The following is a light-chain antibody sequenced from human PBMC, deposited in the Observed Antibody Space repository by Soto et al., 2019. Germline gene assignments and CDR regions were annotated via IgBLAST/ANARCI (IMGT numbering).Light chain of an antibody. CDR2: DVS. CDR3: SSYTTGGSYV. J-gene: IGLJ1*01. V-gene: IGLV2-14*01. CDR1: SSDVGGYNS. Sequence: QSVLTQPASVSGSPGLSIAISCTGTSSDVGGYNSVSWYQQHPVKAPKLMIYDVSNRPSGVSNRFSGSKSGNTASLTISGRQADDEGDYYCSSYTTGGSYVFGTGTKLTVL.